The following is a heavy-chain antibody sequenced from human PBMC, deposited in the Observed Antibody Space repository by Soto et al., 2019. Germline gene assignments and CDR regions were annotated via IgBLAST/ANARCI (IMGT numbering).Heavy chain of an antibody. CDR3: ARVGDYGDSNWYFDL. D-gene: IGHD4-17*01. CDR2: IIPILGIA. Sequence: SVKVSCKASGGTSSSYTISWVRQAPGQGLEWMGRIIPILGIANYAQKFQGRVTITADKSTSTAYMELSSLRSEDTAVYYCARVGDYGDSNWYFDLWGRGTLVTVSS. CDR1: GGTSSSYT. V-gene: IGHV1-69*02. J-gene: IGHJ2*01.